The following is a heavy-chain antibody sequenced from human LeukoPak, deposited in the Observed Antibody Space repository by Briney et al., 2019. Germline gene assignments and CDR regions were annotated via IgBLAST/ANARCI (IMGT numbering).Heavy chain of an antibody. CDR2: IYPGDSNI. CDR1: GYTFNVYW. D-gene: IGHD2-21*02. J-gene: IGHJ3*02. Sequence: GESLKISCKLSGYTFNVYWIGWVRQMPGKGLEWVGIIYPGDSNIRYSPSLQGQVTISADKSISTAYLQWSSLKASDTAMYYCARRNVVTAPHTHAFDIWGQETMVTVSS. CDR3: ARRNVVTAPHTHAFDI. V-gene: IGHV5-51*01.